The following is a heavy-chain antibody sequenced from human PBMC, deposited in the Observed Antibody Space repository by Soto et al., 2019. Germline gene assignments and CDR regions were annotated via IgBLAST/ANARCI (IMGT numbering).Heavy chain of an antibody. V-gene: IGHV4-30-2*01. CDR2: ISHGGST. CDR1: GGSVSSGVFS. Sequence: SETLSLTCAVSGGSVSSGVFSWNWIRQPPGQGLEWIGYISHGGSTHYTPSLRSRVSISVDRSTNVISLNLTSMTPADTTVYFCARGHYYYAMDVWGQGTTVTSP. J-gene: IGHJ6*02. CDR3: ARGHYYYAMDV.